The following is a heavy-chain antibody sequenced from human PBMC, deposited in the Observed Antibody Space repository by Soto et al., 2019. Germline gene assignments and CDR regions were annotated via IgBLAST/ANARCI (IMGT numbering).Heavy chain of an antibody. V-gene: IGHV3-23*01. J-gene: IGHJ6*03. D-gene: IGHD3-10*01. CDR3: AKMDTGSSVFYYYYYMDV. Sequence: EVQLLESGGGLVQPGGSLRLSCAASGFTFSSYAMSWVRQAPGKGLEWVSAISGSGGSTYYADSVKGRFTISRDNSKNTLYLQMNSLRAEDTAVYYCAKMDTGSSVFYYYYYMDVWGKGTTVTVSS. CDR1: GFTFSSYA. CDR2: ISGSGGST.